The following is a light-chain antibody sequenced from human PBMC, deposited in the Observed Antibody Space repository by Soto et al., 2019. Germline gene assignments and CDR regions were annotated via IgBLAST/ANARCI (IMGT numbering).Light chain of an antibody. CDR3: QQYGSSPRT. CDR1: QGLSSSQ. Sequence: EIVLTQSPGTLSLSPGERATLSCRASQGLSSSQLAWYQQKPGQAPRLLIHDASSRATGISDRFTGSGSGTDFTLTITTLEPEDFAVYYCQQYGSSPRTFGLGTTVDIK. V-gene: IGKV3-20*01. CDR2: DAS. J-gene: IGKJ1*01.